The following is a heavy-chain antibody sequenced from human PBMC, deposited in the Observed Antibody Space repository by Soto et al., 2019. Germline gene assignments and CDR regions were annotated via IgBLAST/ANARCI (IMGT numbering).Heavy chain of an antibody. V-gene: IGHV4-30-2*01. J-gene: IGHJ4*02. Sequence: PLSLTCAVSGGSMSSGHYPWTWIRQPPGKGLEWIGYIYPGGNTYYSTSLKSRVTIALETSKSLVSLRLNSVTAADTAVYYCARLVGVGISPWGQGTLVTVSS. D-gene: IGHD7-27*01. CDR2: IYPGGNT. CDR1: GGSMSSGHYP. CDR3: ARLVGVGISP.